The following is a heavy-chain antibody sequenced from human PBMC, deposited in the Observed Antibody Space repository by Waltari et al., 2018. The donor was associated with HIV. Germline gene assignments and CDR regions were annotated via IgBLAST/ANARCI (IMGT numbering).Heavy chain of an antibody. CDR1: GCRCGDSN. V-gene: IGHV3-21*01. J-gene: IGHJ5*02. CDR2: IGSLQNFI. CDR3: ARGPSSGWSWFDP. Sequence: EVRLLESGGGLVRPGGSLRLACAASGCRCGDSNMNWVRQGPGKGLEWVASIGSLQNFIHYADSVKGRFTVSRDNAKNSLYLQMNSLTAEDTAVYYCARGPSSGWSWFDPWGQGTLVTVSS. D-gene: IGHD6-19*01.